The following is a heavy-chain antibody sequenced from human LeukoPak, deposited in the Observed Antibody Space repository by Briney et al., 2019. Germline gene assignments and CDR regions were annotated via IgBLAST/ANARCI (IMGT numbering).Heavy chain of an antibody. J-gene: IGHJ4*02. D-gene: IGHD3-10*01. CDR1: GFSFSSYD. CDR3: ARETSGFGGFY. Sequence: GGSLRLSCAASGFSFSSYDMSWVRQAPGKGLEWVSSISSSNYIYYADSVKGRFAISRENAKNSLYLQGDNLRAEDTAVYYCARETSGFGGFYWGQGTLVTVSS. V-gene: IGHV3-21*01. CDR2: ISSSNYI.